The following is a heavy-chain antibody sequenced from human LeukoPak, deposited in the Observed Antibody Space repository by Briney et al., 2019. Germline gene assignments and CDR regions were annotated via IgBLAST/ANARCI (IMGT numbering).Heavy chain of an antibody. CDR3: AREQAYWFGP. CDR1: WFTVSNSY. Sequence: GGSLSLSRAAPWFTVSNSYMTWVRQAPGKGREWVSFIYPYGTTSYADSVKGRSTISRDTSKNTLHLQMNSLRADDTAVYYCAREQAYWFGPWGQGSLVTVSS. CDR2: IYPYGTT. V-gene: IGHV3-53*01. J-gene: IGHJ5*02.